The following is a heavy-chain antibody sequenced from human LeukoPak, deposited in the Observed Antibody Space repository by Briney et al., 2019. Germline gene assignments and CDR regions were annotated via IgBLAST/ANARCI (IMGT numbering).Heavy chain of an antibody. CDR2: FDPEDVET. CDR1: EYTLTEFS. J-gene: IGHJ4*02. V-gene: IGHV1-24*01. D-gene: IGHD1-7*01. Sequence: ASVKVSCKVSEYTLTEFSMHWVRQAPGKGLEWMGSFDPEDVETIYAQKFQGRVTMTEDTSTDTAYMELSSLRSEDTAVYYCAKHAGTSRLTKDYWGQGTLVTVSS. CDR3: AKHAGTSRLTKDY.